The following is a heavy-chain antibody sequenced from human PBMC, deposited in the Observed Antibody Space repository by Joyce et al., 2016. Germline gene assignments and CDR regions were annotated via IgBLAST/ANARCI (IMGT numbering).Heavy chain of an antibody. CDR2: MYRAGNS. D-gene: IGHD3-9*01. Sequence: EVRLMASGGGLIRPGRSLRLSCAGSGFSLNSFYMSWVRQAPGKGLEWLAVMYRAGNSYYADSVKGRITLSRDTSKNTLFLQINSLRVEDTAVYYCARSFNFDCYDYWGQGTLVTVSS. V-gene: IGHV3-53*01. CDR3: ARSFNFDCYDY. J-gene: IGHJ4*02. CDR1: GFSLNSFY.